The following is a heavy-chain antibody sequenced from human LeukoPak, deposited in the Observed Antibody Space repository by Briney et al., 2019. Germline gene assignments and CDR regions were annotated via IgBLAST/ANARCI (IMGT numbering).Heavy chain of an antibody. V-gene: IGHV4-39*07. CDR2: IYYSGST. CDR1: GGSISSNNYY. J-gene: IGHJ6*03. CDR3: ARDGSIAAAGTLYYYYMDV. D-gene: IGHD6-13*01. Sequence: SGTLSLTCTVSGGSISSNNYYWGWIRQPPGKGLEWIGSIYYSGSTYYNPSPKSRVTISVDTSKNQFSLKLSSVTAADTAVYYCARDGSIAAAGTLYYYYMDVWGKGTTVTVSS.